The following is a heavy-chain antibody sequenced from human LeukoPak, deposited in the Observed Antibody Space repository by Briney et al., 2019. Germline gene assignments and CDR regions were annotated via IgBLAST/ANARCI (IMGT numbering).Heavy chain of an antibody. CDR3: AGGAAPGLRYWSNP. CDR1: GGSISSYY. J-gene: IGHJ5*02. Sequence: PSETLSLTCTVSGGSISSYYWSLIRQPPGKGLERIGYIYYSGSTNYNPSLKSRVTISVDTSKNQFSLKLSSVTAADTAVYYCAGGAAPGLRYWSNPWSQGTLVTVSS. D-gene: IGHD6-13*01. CDR2: IYYSGST. V-gene: IGHV4-59*08.